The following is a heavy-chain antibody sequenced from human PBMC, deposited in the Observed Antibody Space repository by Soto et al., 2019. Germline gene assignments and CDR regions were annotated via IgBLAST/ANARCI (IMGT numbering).Heavy chain of an antibody. CDR3: AKGGRQWLVTSDFNY. CDR1: GFTVSSNY. CDR2: ISWDGGTT. Sequence: GGSLRLSCAASGFTVSSNYMSWVRQAPGKGLEWVSLISWDGGTTYYADSVKGRFTISRDSSKNTVSLEMTSLRAEDTAVYYCAKGGRQWLVTSDFNYWGQGALVTVSS. J-gene: IGHJ4*02. V-gene: IGHV3-66*02. D-gene: IGHD6-19*01.